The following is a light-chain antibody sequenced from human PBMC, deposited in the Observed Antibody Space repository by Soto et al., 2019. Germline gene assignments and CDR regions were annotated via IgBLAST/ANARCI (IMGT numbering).Light chain of an antibody. J-gene: IGLJ3*02. CDR1: RSNVGGNA. V-gene: IGLV1-51*01. Sequence: QSVLTQPPSVSGTPGQRVTISCSGSRSNVGGNAVTWYQQLPGTAPKLVIYDINKRPSGIGDRFSGSKSGTSAALGITGLQTGDEAYYFCASWDTNLSAVVFGGGTKLTVL. CDR2: DIN. CDR3: ASWDTNLSAVV.